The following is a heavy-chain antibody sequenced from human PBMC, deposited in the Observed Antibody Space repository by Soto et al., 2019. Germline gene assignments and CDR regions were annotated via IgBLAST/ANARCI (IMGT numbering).Heavy chain of an antibody. D-gene: IGHD6-19*01. V-gene: IGHV4-4*02. Sequence: SETLSLTCGVSGGTIRSPDWWTWVRQPPGKGLEWIGEIFQSGSTNYTPSLESRVTISVDKSKNQFSLTLTSVTAADTAVYFCARGLCRYSSGWSWLAPCGQGILVTVSS. CDR2: IFQSGST. J-gene: IGHJ5*02. CDR3: ARGLCRYSSGWSWLAP. CDR1: GGTIRSPDW.